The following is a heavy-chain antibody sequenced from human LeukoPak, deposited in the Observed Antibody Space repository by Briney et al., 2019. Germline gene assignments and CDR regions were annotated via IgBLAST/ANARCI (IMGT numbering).Heavy chain of an antibody. D-gene: IGHD6-13*01. CDR2: ISSSGSTI. Sequence: TGGSLRLSCAASGFTFSDYYMSWIRQAPGKGLEWVSYISSSGSTIYYADSVKGRFTISRDNAKNSLYLQMNSLRAEDTAVYYCARIGIAADRGEGGWYFDLWGRGTLVTVSS. CDR3: ARIGIAADRGEGGWYFDL. J-gene: IGHJ2*01. CDR1: GFTFSDYY. V-gene: IGHV3-11*01.